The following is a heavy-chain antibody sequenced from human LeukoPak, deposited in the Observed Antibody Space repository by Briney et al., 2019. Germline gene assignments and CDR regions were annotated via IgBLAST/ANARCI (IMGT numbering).Heavy chain of an antibody. J-gene: IGHJ6*03. CDR2: IYYSGST. CDR3: ARVTGSSGLYYYYYMDV. V-gene: IGHV4-59*01. CDR1: GGSISSYY. Sequence: PSETLSLTCTVSGGSISSYYWSWIRQPPGKGLEWIGYIYYSGSTNYNPSLKSRVTISVDTSKNQFSLKLSSVTAADTAVYYCARVTGSSGLYYYYYMDVWGKGTTVTVSS. D-gene: IGHD6-6*01.